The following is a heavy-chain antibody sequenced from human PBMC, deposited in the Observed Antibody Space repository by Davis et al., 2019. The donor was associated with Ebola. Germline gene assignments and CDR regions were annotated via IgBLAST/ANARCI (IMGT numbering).Heavy chain of an antibody. CDR3: ARHVYSSSWYDY. D-gene: IGHD6-13*01. CDR1: GYSFTTYW. V-gene: IGHV5-51*01. J-gene: IGHJ4*02. Sequence: GESLKISCKASGYSFTTYWIVWVRQMPGKGLECMGIIFPGDSDTRYSPSFQGQVTISADKSISTAYLQWSSLKASDTAMYYCARHVYSSSWYDYWGQGTLVTVSS. CDR2: IFPGDSDT.